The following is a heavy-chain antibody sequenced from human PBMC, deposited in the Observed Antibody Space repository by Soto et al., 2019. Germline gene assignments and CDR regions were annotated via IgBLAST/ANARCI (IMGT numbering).Heavy chain of an antibody. D-gene: IGHD6-13*01. V-gene: IGHV4-59*01. CDR3: ARDGNSGTRDYYYGMDV. Sequence: SETLSLTCTVSGGSISSYYWSWIRQPPGKGLEWIGYIYYSGSTNYNPSLKSRVTISVDTSKNQFSLKLSSVTAADTAVYYCARDGNSGTRDYYYGMDVWGQGTTVTVSS. CDR1: GGSISSYY. CDR2: IYYSGST. J-gene: IGHJ6*02.